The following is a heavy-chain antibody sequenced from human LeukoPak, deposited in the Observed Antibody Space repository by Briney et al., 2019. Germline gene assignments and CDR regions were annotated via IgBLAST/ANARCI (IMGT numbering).Heavy chain of an antibody. CDR2: IYYSGST. J-gene: IGHJ4*02. D-gene: IGHD6-19*01. CDR1: GGSISSYY. CDR3: ARAYSSGWYYFDY. Sequence: SETLSLTCTDSGGSISSYYWSWIRQPPGKGLEWIGYIYYSGSTNYNPSLKSRVTISVDTSKNQFSLQLSSVTAADTAVYYCARAYSSGWYYFDYWGQGTLVTVSS. V-gene: IGHV4-59*01.